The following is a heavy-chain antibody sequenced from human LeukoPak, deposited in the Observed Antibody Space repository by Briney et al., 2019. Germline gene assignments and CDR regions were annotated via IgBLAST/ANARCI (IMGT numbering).Heavy chain of an antibody. V-gene: IGHV4-39*07. D-gene: IGHD3-10*01. CDR2: IYYSGST. Sequence: PSETLSLTCTVSGGSISSGGYYWGWIRQPPGKGLEWIGSIYYSGSTYYNPSLKSRVTISVDTSKNQFSLKLSSVTAADTAVYYCARELSMVRGLNWFDPWGQGTLVTVSS. CDR1: GGSISSGGYY. CDR3: ARELSMVRGLNWFDP. J-gene: IGHJ5*02.